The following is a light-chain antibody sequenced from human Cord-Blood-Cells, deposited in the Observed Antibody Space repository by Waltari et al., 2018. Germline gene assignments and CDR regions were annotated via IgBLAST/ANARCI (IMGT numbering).Light chain of an antibody. J-gene: IGKJ4*01. CDR2: GAS. CDR3: QQYNNWLIT. Sequence: EIVMTQSPATLSVSQGERATLSCRASQSVSSNLAWYQQKPGQAPRLLIYGASTRATGIPARFSGSGSGTEVTLTISSLQSEDFAVYYCQQYNNWLITFGGGTKVEIK. CDR1: QSVSSN. V-gene: IGKV3-15*01.